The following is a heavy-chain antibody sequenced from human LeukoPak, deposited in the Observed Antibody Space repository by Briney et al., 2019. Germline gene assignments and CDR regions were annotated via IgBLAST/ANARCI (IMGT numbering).Heavy chain of an antibody. CDR3: ARAEYYDILTGYSLFDY. CDR2: IYYSGST. J-gene: IGHJ4*02. D-gene: IGHD3-9*01. V-gene: IGHV4-31*03. CDR1: GGSISSGSYY. Sequence: SETLSLTRTVSGGSISSGSYYWSWIRQHPGKGLEWIGYIYYSGSTYYNPSLKSRVTISVDTSKNQFSLKLSSVTAADTAVYYCARAEYYDILTGYSLFDYWGQGTLVTVSS.